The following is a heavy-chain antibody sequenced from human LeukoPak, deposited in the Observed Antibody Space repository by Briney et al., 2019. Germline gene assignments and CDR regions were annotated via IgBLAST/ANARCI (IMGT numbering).Heavy chain of an antibody. Sequence: PSETLSLTCTVSGGSISSYYWSWIRQPPGKGLEWIGYIYYSGSTNYNPSLKSRVTISVDTSKNQFSLKLSSVTAADTAVYYCARRYSSSWYDWYFDLWGRGTLVTVSS. CDR1: GGSISSYY. V-gene: IGHV4-59*08. CDR3: ARRYSSSWYDWYFDL. CDR2: IYYSGST. J-gene: IGHJ2*01. D-gene: IGHD6-13*01.